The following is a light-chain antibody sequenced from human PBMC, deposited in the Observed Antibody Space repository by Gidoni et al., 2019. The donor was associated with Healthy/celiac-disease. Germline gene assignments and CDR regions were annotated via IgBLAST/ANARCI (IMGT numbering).Light chain of an antibody. CDR1: NIGSKS. CDR2: DDS. Sequence: SSVPTQPPSLSAAPVQTARITCGGNNIGSKSVHWDQQKPGQAPVLVVYDDSDRPSGIPERFSGSNSGNTATLTISRVEAGDEADYYCQVWDSSSDHVVFGGGTKLTVL. J-gene: IGLJ2*01. CDR3: QVWDSSSDHVV. V-gene: IGLV3-21*02.